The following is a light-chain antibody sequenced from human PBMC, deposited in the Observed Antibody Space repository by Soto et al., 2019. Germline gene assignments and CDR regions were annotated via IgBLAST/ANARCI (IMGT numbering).Light chain of an antibody. CDR2: GAS. Sequence: EIVLTQSPGTRSLSPWGRATLCCRASQSVSSHLAWYQQRPGQGPRLLIYGASTRATGIPARFSGSGSGTEFTLTISSLQSEDFAVYYCQQYKNWPHTFGQGTKVDIK. J-gene: IGKJ1*01. V-gene: IGKV3-15*01. CDR3: QQYKNWPHT. CDR1: QSVSSH.